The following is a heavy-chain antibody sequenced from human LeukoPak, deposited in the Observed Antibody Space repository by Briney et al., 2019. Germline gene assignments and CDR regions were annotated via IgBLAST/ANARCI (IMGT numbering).Heavy chain of an antibody. CDR1: GFPFSSYW. D-gene: IGHD5-24*01. J-gene: IGHJ4*02. V-gene: IGHV3-7*04. Sequence: GGSLRLSCVASGFPFSSYWMARVRQAPGKGLEWVANIKQDGSKKSYVDSVKGRFTISRDNAKNSLYLQMNSLRAEDTAIYYCTRVGYIDEGIDYWGQGTLVTVSS. CDR2: IKQDGSKK. CDR3: TRVGYIDEGIDY.